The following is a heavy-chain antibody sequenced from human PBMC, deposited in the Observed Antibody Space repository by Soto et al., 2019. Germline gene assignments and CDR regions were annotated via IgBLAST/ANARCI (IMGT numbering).Heavy chain of an antibody. J-gene: IGHJ3*02. CDR2: IYYSGST. D-gene: IGHD3-22*01. V-gene: IGHV4-39*01. Sequence: SETLSLTCTVSGGSISSSSYYWGWIRQPPGKGLEWIGSIYYSGSTYYNPSLKSRVTISVDTSKNQFSLKLSSVTAADTAVYYCARHRYYASSGQGMSAFDIWGQGTMVTVSS. CDR3: ARHRYYASSGQGMSAFDI. CDR1: GGSISSSSYY.